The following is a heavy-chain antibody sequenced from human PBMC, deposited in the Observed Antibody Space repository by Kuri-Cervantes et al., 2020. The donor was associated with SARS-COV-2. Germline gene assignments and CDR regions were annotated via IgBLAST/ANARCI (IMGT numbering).Heavy chain of an antibody. D-gene: IGHD2-8*02. Sequence: SQTLSLTCAISGDSVSSNSAAWNWIRQSPSRGLEWLGRTYYRSKWYNDYAVSVKSRITINPDTSKNQFSLQLNSVTPEDTAVYYCARGGVLVVYALYYMDVWGKGTTVTVSS. CDR2: TYYRSKWYN. CDR1: GDSVSSNSAA. CDR3: ARGGVLVVYALYYMDV. J-gene: IGHJ6*03. V-gene: IGHV6-1*01.